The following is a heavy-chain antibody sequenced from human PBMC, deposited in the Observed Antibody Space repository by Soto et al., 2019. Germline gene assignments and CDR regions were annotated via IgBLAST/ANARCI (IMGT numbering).Heavy chain of an antibody. J-gene: IGHJ6*02. V-gene: IGHV3-23*01. CDR2: ISGSGDST. CDR1: GFTFSSYA. CDR3: AKFYYGDYSYYYYGMYV. Sequence: EVQVLESGGGLVQPGGSLRLSCAASGFTFSSYAMSWVRQAPGKGLEWVSAISGSGDSTRYADSVQGRFTISRDTSKHTLYLQMNSLRAEDTAVYYCAKFYYGDYSYYYYGMYVGGQGTTVTVSS. D-gene: IGHD4-17*01.